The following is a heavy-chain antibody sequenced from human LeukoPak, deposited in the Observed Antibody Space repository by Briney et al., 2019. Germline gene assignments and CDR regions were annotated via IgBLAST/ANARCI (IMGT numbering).Heavy chain of an antibody. J-gene: IGHJ4*02. CDR3: ARSLVSGRSEWELLDFDY. CDR2: TYYRSNLYN. V-gene: IGHV6-1*01. D-gene: IGHD1-26*01. CDR1: GDSVSSNSAA. Sequence: SQTLSLTCAISGDSVSSNSAAWNWIRQSPSRGLEWLGRTYYRSNLYNDYAVSLKSRITINPDTSKNQFSLQLNSVTPEDTAVYYCARSLVSGRSEWELLDFDYWGQGTLVTVSS.